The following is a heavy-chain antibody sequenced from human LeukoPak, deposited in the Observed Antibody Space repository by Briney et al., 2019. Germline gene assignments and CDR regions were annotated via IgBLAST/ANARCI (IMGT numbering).Heavy chain of an antibody. D-gene: IGHD3-9*01. CDR1: GFTFSTSG. J-gene: IGHJ4*02. V-gene: IGHV3-30*03. CDR2: ISFDGSNK. CDR3: ARDQLVRYFDWLLPAY. Sequence: PGRSLRLSFAASGFTFSTSGMHWVRQAPGKGLEWGAAISFDGSNKHYEDAVKGRFTISRDDSKNTLYLQMNSLRAEDTAVYYCARDQLVRYFDWLLPAYWGQGTLVTVSS.